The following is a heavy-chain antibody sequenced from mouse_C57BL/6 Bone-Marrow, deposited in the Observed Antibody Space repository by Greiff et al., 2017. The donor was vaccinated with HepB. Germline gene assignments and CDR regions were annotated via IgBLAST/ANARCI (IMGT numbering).Heavy chain of an antibody. CDR1: GYTFTSYG. CDR2: IYPRSGNT. Sequence: VQLQQSGAELARPGASVKLSCKASGYTFTSYGISWVKQRPGQGLEWIGEIYPRSGNTYYNEKFKGKATLTADKSSSTAYMELRSLTSEDSAVYFCAGGSYWYFDVWGTGTTVTVAS. V-gene: IGHV1-81*01. CDR3: AGGSYWYFDV. J-gene: IGHJ1*03.